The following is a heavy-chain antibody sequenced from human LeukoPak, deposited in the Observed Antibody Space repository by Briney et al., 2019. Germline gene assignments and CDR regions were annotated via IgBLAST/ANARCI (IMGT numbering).Heavy chain of an antibody. CDR1: GFTFSDYY. J-gene: IGHJ4*02. Sequence: GGSLRLSCAASGFTFSDYYMSWIREAPGKGLEGVSYISSSGSTIYYADSVKGRFTISRDNSKNTLYLQMNSLKAEDTAIYYCAKDPTDFDSSGQTYFDYWGQGTLVTVSS. CDR2: ISSSGSTI. D-gene: IGHD3-22*01. V-gene: IGHV3-11*01. CDR3: AKDPTDFDSSGQTYFDY.